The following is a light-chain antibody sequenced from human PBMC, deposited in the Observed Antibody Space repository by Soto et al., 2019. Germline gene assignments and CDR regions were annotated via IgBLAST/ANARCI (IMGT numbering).Light chain of an antibody. CDR2: EVS. CDR1: NSDVGSFNL. CDR3: SSYAGNSPLWV. Sequence: QSVLTQPASVSGSPGQSITISCTGTNSDVGSFNLVSWYQHHPGKAPELILYEVSQRPSGVSSRFSGSKSGNTASLTISGLQAEDGADYYCSSYAGNSPLWVFGGGTKLTVL. V-gene: IGLV2-23*02. J-gene: IGLJ3*02.